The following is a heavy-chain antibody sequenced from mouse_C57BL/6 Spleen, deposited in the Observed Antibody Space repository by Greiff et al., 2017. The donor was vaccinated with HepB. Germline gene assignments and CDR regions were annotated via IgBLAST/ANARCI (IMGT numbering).Heavy chain of an antibody. V-gene: IGHV5-6*01. CDR3: ARQGTTVVAPDYFDY. J-gene: IGHJ2*01. D-gene: IGHD1-1*01. CDR1: GFTFSSYG. Sequence: EVQLVESGGDLVKPGGSLKLSCAASGFTFSSYGMSWVRQTPDKRLEWVATISSGGSYTYYPASVKGRFTISRDNAKNTLYLQMSSLKSEDTAMYYCARQGTTVVAPDYFDYWGQGTTLTVSS. CDR2: ISSGGSYT.